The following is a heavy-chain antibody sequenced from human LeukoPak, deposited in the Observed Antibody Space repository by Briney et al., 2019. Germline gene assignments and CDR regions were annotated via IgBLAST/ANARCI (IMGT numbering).Heavy chain of an antibody. D-gene: IGHD5-12*01. J-gene: IGHJ4*02. CDR2: ITPSGDAT. Sequence: GGSLRLSCAASGFTFSSYSMTCVRQAPGKGLEWVSSITPSGDATYYADSVRGRFTISRDNSKNTLYVQMNSLRAEDTAVYYCARAVSGRTYDYWGQGTLVTVTS. V-gene: IGHV3-23*01. CDR3: ARAVSGRTYDY. CDR1: GFTFSSYS.